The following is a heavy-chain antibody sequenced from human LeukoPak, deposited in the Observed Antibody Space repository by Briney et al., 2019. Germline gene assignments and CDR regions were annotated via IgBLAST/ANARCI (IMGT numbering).Heavy chain of an antibody. V-gene: IGHV4-34*01. CDR1: GGSFSGYY. Sequence: SETLSLTCAVYGGSFSGYYWSWIRQPPGRGLEWIGEINHSGSTNYNPSLKSRVTISVDTFKNQFSLKLSSVTAADTAVYYCARPKGGAFDIWGQGTMVTVSS. CDR2: INHSGST. CDR3: ARPKGGAFDI. J-gene: IGHJ3*02.